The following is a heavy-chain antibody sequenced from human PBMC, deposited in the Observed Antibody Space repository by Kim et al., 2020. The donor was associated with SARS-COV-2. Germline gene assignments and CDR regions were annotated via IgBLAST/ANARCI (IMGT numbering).Heavy chain of an antibody. J-gene: IGHJ3*02. D-gene: IGHD3-22*01. Sequence: ASVKVSCKASGYTFTGYYMHWVRQAPGQGLEWMGWINPNSGGTNYAQKFQGWVTMTRDTSISTAYMELSRLRSDDTAVYYCARYYDSSGSGDAFDIWGQGTMVTVSS. CDR3: ARYYDSSGSGDAFDI. CDR1: GYTFTGYY. V-gene: IGHV1-2*04. CDR2: INPNSGGT.